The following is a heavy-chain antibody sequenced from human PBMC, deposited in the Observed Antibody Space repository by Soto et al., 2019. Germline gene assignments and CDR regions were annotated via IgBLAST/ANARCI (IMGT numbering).Heavy chain of an antibody. J-gene: IGHJ4*02. CDR2: IYNSGRT. D-gene: IGHD1-1*01. V-gene: IGHV4-59*08. CDR1: GGSISSYY. CDR3: ARRYGYSFDY. Sequence: SETLSLTCTVSGGSISSYYWSWIQQPPGKGLEWIGYIYNSGRTNYNPSLKSRVTISVDTSKNQFSLKLSSVTAADTAVYYCARRYGYSFDYWGQGTLVTVSS.